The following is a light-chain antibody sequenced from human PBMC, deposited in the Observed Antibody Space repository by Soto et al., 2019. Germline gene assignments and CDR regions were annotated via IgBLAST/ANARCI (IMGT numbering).Light chain of an antibody. CDR2: EVS. Sequence: QSALTQPPSASGSPGQSVTISCTGTSSDVGGYNYVSWYQQHPGKAPKLMIYEVSKRPSGVPDRFSGSKSGNTASLTVSGLLAEDEAAYYCSSFAGSTDYVLFGGGTKLTVL. V-gene: IGLV2-8*01. CDR1: SSDVGGYNY. CDR3: SSFAGSTDYVL. J-gene: IGLJ2*01.